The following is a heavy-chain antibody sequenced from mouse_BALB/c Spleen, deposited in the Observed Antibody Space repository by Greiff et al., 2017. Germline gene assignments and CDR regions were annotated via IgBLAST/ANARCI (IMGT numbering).Heavy chain of an antibody. J-gene: IGHJ3*01. V-gene: IGHV14-4*02. CDR3: NVRGDVDAY. D-gene: IGHD3-3*01. CDR2: IDPENGDT. Sequence: EVQLQQSGAELVRSGASVKLSCTASGFNIKDYYMHWVKQRPEQGLEWIGWIDPENGDTEYAPKFQGKATMTADTSSNTAYLQLSSLTSEDTAVYYCNVRGDVDAYWGQGTLVTVSA. CDR1: GFNIKDYY.